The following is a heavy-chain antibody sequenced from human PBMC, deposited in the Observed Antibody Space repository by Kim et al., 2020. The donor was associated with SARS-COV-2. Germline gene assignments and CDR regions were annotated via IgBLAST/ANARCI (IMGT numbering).Heavy chain of an antibody. J-gene: IGHJ3*02. Sequence: SETLSLTCTVSGGSISSSSYYWGWIRQPPGKGLEWIGSIYYSGSTYYNPSLKSRVTISVDTSKNQFSLKLSSVTAADTAVYYCASHVVVTEEDIWGQGTMVTVSS. CDR3: ASHVVVTEEDI. CDR1: GGSISSSSYY. CDR2: IYYSGST. D-gene: IGHD2-21*02. V-gene: IGHV4-39*01.